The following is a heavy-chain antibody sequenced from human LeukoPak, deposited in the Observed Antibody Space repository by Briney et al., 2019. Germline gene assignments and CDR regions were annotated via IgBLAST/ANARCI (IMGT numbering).Heavy chain of an antibody. V-gene: IGHV1-69*05. CDR3: ARAHGSSSPLDY. Sequence: EASVKVSCKASGGTFSSYAISWVRQAPGQGLEWMGGIIPIFGTANYAQKFQGRVTITTDESTSTAYMELSSLRSEDTAVYYCARAHGSSSPLDYWGQGTLVTVSS. CDR1: GGTFSSYA. D-gene: IGHD6-6*01. CDR2: IIPIFGTA. J-gene: IGHJ4*02.